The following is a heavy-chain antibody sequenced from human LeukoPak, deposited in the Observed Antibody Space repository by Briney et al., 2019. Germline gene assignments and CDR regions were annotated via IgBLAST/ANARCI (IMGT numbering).Heavy chain of an antibody. CDR2: IYYSGST. D-gene: IGHD3-16*01. CDR3: ARSTVGGAFDM. V-gene: IGHV4-59*01. Sequence: SETLSLTCTVSGGSMCSYYWSWIRQPPGKGLEWIGYIYYSGSTNYNPSLKSRVTISVDTSKNQFSLKLSYETAADTAVYNCARSTVGGAFDMWGQGTMATASS. CDR1: GGSMCSYY. J-gene: IGHJ3*02.